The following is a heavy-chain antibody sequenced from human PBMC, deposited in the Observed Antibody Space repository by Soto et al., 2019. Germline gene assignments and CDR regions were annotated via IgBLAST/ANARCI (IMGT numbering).Heavy chain of an antibody. V-gene: IGHV5-51*01. Sequence: GESLKISCKGSGFSFTIYWIGWVRQMPGKGLEWMGVIYPDDSDIIYSPSFQGQVTFSADKSINTAYLQWGSLKASDTAMYYCARQLLGSGTYYFDYWGQGTLVTVSS. CDR2: IYPDDSDI. D-gene: IGHD3-10*01. J-gene: IGHJ4*02. CDR1: GFSFTIYW. CDR3: ARQLLGSGTYYFDY.